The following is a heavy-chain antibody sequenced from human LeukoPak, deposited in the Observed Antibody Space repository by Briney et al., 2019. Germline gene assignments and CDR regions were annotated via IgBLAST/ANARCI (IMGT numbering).Heavy chain of an antibody. D-gene: IGHD3-10*01. Sequence: PSETLSLTCAVYGGSFSGYYWSWIRQPPGKGLEWIGEINHSGSTNYNPSLKSRVTISVDTSKNQFSLKLSSVTAADTAVYYCARVGITMVRGVIGKGSARGQGTLVTVSS. CDR3: ARVGITMVRGVIGKGSA. CDR1: GGSFSGYY. CDR2: INHSGST. V-gene: IGHV4-34*01. J-gene: IGHJ4*02.